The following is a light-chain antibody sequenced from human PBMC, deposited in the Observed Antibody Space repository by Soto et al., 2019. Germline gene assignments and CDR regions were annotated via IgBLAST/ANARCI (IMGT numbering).Light chain of an antibody. J-gene: IGLJ2*01. CDR3: QVWDSSSDHPVV. CDR1: NIGSKS. Sequence: SYELTQPPLVSVAPGKTARITCGGNNIGSKSVHWYQQKPGQAPVLVIYYDSDRPSGIPERFSGSNSGNTATLTISRVEAGDEADYYCQVWDSSSDHPVVFGGGTKVTVL. V-gene: IGLV3-21*04. CDR2: YDS.